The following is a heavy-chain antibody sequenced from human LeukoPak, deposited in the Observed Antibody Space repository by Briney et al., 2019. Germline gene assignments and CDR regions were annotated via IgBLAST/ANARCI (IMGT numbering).Heavy chain of an antibody. CDR2: INPNSGGT. CDR1: GYSFSGYF. CDR3: ARGDNSSGYYYVGGYFDY. Sequence: ASVKVSCKGSGYSFSGYFMHWVRQAPGQGLEWMGWINPNSGGTNYAQKFQGRVTMTRDTSISTAYMELSRLRSDDTAVCYCARGDNSSGYYYVGGYFDYWGQGTLVTVSS. D-gene: IGHD3-22*01. V-gene: IGHV1-2*02. J-gene: IGHJ4*02.